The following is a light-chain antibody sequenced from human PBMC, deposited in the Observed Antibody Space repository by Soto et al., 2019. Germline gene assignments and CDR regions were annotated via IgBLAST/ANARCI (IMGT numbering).Light chain of an antibody. J-gene: IGLJ2*01. CDR2: DVS. CDR1: SSDVGAYNY. CDR3: CSYAGSYTLV. Sequence: QSVLTQPRSVSGSPGQSVTISCTGTSSDVGAYNYVSWYQQHPGKVPKLMIYDVSQRPSGVPDRFSGSKSGNTASLTISGLQAEDEADYYCCSYAGSYTLVFGGGTKLTVL. V-gene: IGLV2-11*01.